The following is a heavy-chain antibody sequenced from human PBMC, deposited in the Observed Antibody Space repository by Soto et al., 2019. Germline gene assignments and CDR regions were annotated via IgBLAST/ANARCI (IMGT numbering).Heavy chain of an antibody. CDR2: IYTSGST. CDR3: ARVGYSGYDLGAWFDP. Sequence: SETLSLTCTVSGGSMSGYYWSWIRQPAGKGLEWIGRIYTSGSTNYNPSLRSRVTMSVDTSKNQFSLRLSSVTAADTATYYCARVGYSGYDLGAWFDPWGQGTLVTVSS. D-gene: IGHD5-12*01. CDR1: GGSMSGYY. J-gene: IGHJ5*02. V-gene: IGHV4-4*07.